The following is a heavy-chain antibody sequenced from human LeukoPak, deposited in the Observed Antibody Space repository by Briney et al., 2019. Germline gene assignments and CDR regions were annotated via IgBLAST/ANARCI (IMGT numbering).Heavy chain of an antibody. CDR3: ARGGSNGHETLYYFDY. D-gene: IGHD2-8*01. Sequence: GGSLRLSCAASGFTVSSNYMSWVRQAPGKGLKWVSVIYRGGNTYYADSVKGRFTISRDNSKNTLYLQMNSLRAEDTAVYYCARGGSNGHETLYYFDYWGQGTLVTVSS. CDR1: GFTVSSNY. CDR2: IYRGGNT. V-gene: IGHV3-53*01. J-gene: IGHJ4*02.